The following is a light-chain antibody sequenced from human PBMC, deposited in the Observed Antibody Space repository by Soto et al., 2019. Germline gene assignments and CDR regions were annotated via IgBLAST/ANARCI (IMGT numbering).Light chain of an antibody. V-gene: IGLV2-11*01. CDR3: CSYPGSHTWV. CDR1: NSDIGNYNY. Sequence: QSVLTQPRSVSGPPGQSVTISCTGTNSDIGNYNYVSWYQQHPGKAPKVMIYDVTKRPSGVPDRFSGSTSGNTASLTISGLQAEDEADYYCCSYPGSHTWVFGGGTKVTVL. CDR2: DVT. J-gene: IGLJ3*02.